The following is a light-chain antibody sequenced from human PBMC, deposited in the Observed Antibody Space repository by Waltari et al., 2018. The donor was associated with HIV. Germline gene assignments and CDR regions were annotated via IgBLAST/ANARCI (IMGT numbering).Light chain of an antibody. CDR1: QGISTS. V-gene: IGKV1-NL1*01. CDR2: AAS. Sequence: DIQMTQSPSSLSASVGDRVTISCRASQGISTSLAWYQHTPGKAPKLLLYAASTLESGVPSRFSGSASGTYYTLTISSLQPEDCATYYCQQYYSTPTWTFGQGTKV. J-gene: IGKJ1*01. CDR3: QQYYSTPTWT.